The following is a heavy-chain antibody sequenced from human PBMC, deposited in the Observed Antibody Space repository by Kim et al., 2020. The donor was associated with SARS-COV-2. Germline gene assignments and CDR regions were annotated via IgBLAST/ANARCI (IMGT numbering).Heavy chain of an antibody. Sequence: YSQKFQGRVTITRDTSASTAYMELSSLRSEDTAVYYCAKGVGTRGNGMDVWGQGTTVTVSS. V-gene: IGHV1-3*01. D-gene: IGHD2-21*02. J-gene: IGHJ6*02. CDR3: AKGVGTRGNGMDV.